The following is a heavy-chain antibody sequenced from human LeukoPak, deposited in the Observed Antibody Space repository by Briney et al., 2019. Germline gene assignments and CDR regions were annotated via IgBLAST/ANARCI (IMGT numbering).Heavy chain of an antibody. CDR3: ARISGSGYYSYYFDY. D-gene: IGHD3-22*01. Sequence: PSETLSLTCTVSGGSISSYYWSWIRQPPGKGLEWIGYIYYSGSTNYNPSLKSRVTISVDTSKNQFSLKLSSVTAADTAVYYCARISGSGYYSYYFDYWGQGTLVTVSS. CDR1: GGSISSYY. J-gene: IGHJ4*02. V-gene: IGHV4-59*01. CDR2: IYYSGST.